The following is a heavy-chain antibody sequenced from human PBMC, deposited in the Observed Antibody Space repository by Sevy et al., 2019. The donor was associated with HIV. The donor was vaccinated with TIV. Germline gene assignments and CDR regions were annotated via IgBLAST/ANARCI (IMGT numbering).Heavy chain of an antibody. CDR2: ISSSGDST. V-gene: IGHV3-23*01. Sequence: GGSLRLSCAASGFTFNIYVMNWVRQAPGKGLEWVSGISSSGDSTQYADSVKGRFSISRDNSKNTLYLQMNSLRAEDTAIYYCAKGYNTGWFYFDYWGLGTPVTVSS. J-gene: IGHJ4*02. CDR1: GFTFNIYV. CDR3: AKGYNTGWFYFDY. D-gene: IGHD3-3*01.